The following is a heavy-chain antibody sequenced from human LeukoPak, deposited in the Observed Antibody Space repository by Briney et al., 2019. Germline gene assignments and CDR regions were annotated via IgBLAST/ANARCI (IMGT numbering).Heavy chain of an antibody. CDR3: ARSLGSGWFDY. V-gene: IGHV4-39*07. CDR2: IYYSGST. D-gene: IGHD6-19*01. CDR1: GGSISSSSYY. J-gene: IGHJ5*01. Sequence: PSETLSLTCTVSGGSISSSSYYWGWIRQPPGKGLEWIGSIYYSGSTYYNPSLKSRVTISVDTSKNQFSLKVNSVTAADTAVYYCARSLGSGWFDYWGQGTLVTVSS.